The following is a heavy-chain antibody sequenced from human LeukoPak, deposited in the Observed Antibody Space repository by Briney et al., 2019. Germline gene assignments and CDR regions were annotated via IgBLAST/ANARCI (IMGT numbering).Heavy chain of an antibody. CDR2: IGTAGDT. D-gene: IGHD1-26*01. Sequence: GGSLRLPCATSGFTFSSYAMHWVRQATGKGLEWVSAIGTAGDTFYPGSVKGRFTISRENAKNSLSLQMNSLRAEDTAVYYCVRQQTPHGNFDYWGRGTLVTVSS. J-gene: IGHJ4*02. V-gene: IGHV3-13*01. CDR1: GFTFSSYA. CDR3: VRQQTPHGNFDY.